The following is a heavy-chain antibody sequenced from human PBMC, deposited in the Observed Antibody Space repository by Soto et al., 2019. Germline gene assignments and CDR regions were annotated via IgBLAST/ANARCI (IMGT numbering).Heavy chain of an antibody. CDR1: GYSFTSYR. J-gene: IGHJ5*02. CDR3: ARHRGIAEAASDWFDP. Sequence: GESLKISCKGSGYSFTSYRIGWVRQMPGKGLEWMGIIYPGDSDTRYSPSFQGQVTISADKSISTAYLQWSSLKASDTAMYYCARHRGIAEAASDWFDPWGQRTLVPVSS. V-gene: IGHV5-51*01. CDR2: IYPGDSDT. D-gene: IGHD6-13*01.